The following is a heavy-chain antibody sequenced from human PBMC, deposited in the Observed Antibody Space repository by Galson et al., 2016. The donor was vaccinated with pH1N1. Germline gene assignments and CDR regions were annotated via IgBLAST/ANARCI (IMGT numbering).Heavy chain of an antibody. CDR2: ISSSGSTI. CDR3: ARNWIFGVVIKMYGMDV. Sequence: SLRLSCAASGFTFSSYEMNWVRQAPGKGLEWVSYISSSGSTIYYADSVKGRFTISRDNAKNSLDLQMNSLRAEDTAVYYCARNWIFGVVIKMYGMDVWGQGTTVTVSS. CDR1: GFTFSSYE. V-gene: IGHV3-48*03. J-gene: IGHJ6*02. D-gene: IGHD3-3*01.